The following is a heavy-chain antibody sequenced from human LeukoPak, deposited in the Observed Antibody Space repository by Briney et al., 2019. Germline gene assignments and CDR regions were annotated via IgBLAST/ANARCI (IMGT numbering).Heavy chain of an antibody. CDR1: GFTFSSYA. V-gene: IGHV3-23*01. CDR3: AKDRAHSYGYWGDPLWGNYFGD. CDR2: FSASGGSADRT. Sequence: GGSLRLSCAASGFTFSSYAMSWLRQAPGKGLEYVSSFSASGGSADRTYYADSVRGRFTISRDNSKNTLYLQMNSLRAEDTAVYYCAKDRAHSYGYWGDPLWGNYFGDWGQGTLVIVSS. J-gene: IGHJ4*02. D-gene: IGHD5-18*01.